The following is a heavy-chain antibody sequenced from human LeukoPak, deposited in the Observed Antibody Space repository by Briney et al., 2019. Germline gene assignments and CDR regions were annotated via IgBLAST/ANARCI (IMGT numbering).Heavy chain of an antibody. J-gene: IGHJ3*02. D-gene: IGHD4-23*01. CDR3: AKPVVTGNDAFDI. V-gene: IGHV3-30*18. Sequence: PGGSLRLSCAASGFTFSSYGMHWVRQAPGKGLEWVAVISYDGSNKYYADSVKGRFTISRDNSKNTLYLQMNSLRAEDTAVYYCAKPVVTGNDAFDIWGQGTVVTVSS. CDR1: GFTFSSYG. CDR2: ISYDGSNK.